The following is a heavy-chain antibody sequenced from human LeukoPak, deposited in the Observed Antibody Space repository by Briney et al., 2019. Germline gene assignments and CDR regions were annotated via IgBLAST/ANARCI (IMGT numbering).Heavy chain of an antibody. CDR3: AREDSSSWYRWYYYYYMDV. CDR2: IKQDGSEK. J-gene: IGHJ6*03. V-gene: IGHV3-7*01. Sequence: GGSPRLSCAASGFTFSNYAMHWVRQAPGKGLEWVANIKQDGSEKYYVDSVKGRFTISRDNAKNSLYLQMNSLRAEDTAVYYCAREDSSSWYRWYYYYYMDVWGKGTTVTVSS. D-gene: IGHD6-13*01. CDR1: GFTFSNYA.